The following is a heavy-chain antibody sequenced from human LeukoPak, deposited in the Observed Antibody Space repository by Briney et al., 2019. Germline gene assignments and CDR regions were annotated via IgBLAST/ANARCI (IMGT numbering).Heavy chain of an antibody. CDR2: ISAYNGNT. CDR3: AREKGVEAGTLMFYYYYYGMDV. J-gene: IGHJ6*02. CDR1: GYTLTNYG. Sequence: ASVKVSCKASGYTLTNYGISWVRQAPGQGLEWMGWISAYNGNTNYAQKLQGRVTMTTDTSTSTAYMELRSLRSDDTAVYYCAREKGVEAGTLMFYYYYYGMDVWGQGTTVTVSS. V-gene: IGHV1-18*01. D-gene: IGHD6-19*01.